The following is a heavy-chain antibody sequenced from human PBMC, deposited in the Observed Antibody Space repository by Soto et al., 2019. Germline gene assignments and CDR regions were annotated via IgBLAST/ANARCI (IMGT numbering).Heavy chain of an antibody. J-gene: IGHJ3*01. CDR3: ARVGVVASTYYDILTGNSFDF. CDR1: GYTFTSYG. Sequence: QVQLVQSGAEVKKPGASVKVSCKASGYTFTSYGISWVRQAPGQGLEWMGWISAYNGNTNYAQKLQGRVTMTTDTSTSTAYMELRSLRSDDTAVYYCARVGVVASTYYDILTGNSFDFWGQGTMVTVSS. CDR2: ISAYNGNT. D-gene: IGHD3-9*01. V-gene: IGHV1-18*01.